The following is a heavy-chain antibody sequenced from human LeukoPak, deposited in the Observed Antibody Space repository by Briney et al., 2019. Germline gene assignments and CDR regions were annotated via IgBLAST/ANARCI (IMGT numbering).Heavy chain of an antibody. CDR3: AKNPYDSSGSFDY. D-gene: IGHD3-22*01. J-gene: IGHJ4*02. Sequence: GGSLRLSCAVSGITLSNYGMSWVRQTPGKGLEWVAGISDSGGRTNYADSVKGRFTISRDNSKNTLYLQMNSLRAEDTAVYYCAKNPYDSSGSFDYWGQGTLVTVSS. CDR1: GITLSNYG. CDR2: ISDSGGRT. V-gene: IGHV3-23*01.